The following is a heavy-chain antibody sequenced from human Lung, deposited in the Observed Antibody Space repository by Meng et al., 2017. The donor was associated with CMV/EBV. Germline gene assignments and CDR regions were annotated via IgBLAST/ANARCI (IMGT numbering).Heavy chain of an antibody. CDR2: IYTASTRT. CDR1: GFTFSNFA. D-gene: IGHD1-14*01. Sequence: GGSLRLSRAASGFTFSNFAITWVRQAPGKGLEWVSVIYTASTRTYYGNSVKGRFTISRSDSQNTLHLQMNSLRAEDTAVYYCAKGTWGTSRYGLDVWGQGXTVTASS. CDR3: AKGTWGTSRYGLDV. V-gene: IGHV3-23*03. J-gene: IGHJ6*02.